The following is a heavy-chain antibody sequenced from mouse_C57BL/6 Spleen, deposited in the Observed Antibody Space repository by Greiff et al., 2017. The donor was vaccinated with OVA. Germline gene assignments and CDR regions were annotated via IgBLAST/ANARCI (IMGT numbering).Heavy chain of an antibody. Sequence: LVESGPELVKPGASVKISCKASGYSFTGYYMNWVKQSPEKSLEWIGEINPSTGGTTYNQKFKAKATLTVDKSSSTAYMQLKSLTSEDSAVYYCATPDSSGYGTYWGQGTLVTVSA. J-gene: IGHJ3*01. CDR3: ATPDSSGYGTY. V-gene: IGHV1-42*01. D-gene: IGHD3-2*02. CDR1: GYSFTGYY. CDR2: INPSTGGT.